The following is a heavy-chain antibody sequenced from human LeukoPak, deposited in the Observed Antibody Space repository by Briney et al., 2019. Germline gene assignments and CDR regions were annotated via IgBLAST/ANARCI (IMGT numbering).Heavy chain of an antibody. CDR2: IYYSGST. Sequence: SETLSLTCTVSGGSVSSGSYYWSWIRQPPGKGLEWIGHIYYSGSTNYNPSLKSRVTISVDTSKNQFSLKLSSVTAADTAVYYCSGSDAFDIWGQGTMVTVSS. V-gene: IGHV4-61*01. D-gene: IGHD2-15*01. CDR3: SGSDAFDI. CDR1: GGSVSSGSYY. J-gene: IGHJ3*02.